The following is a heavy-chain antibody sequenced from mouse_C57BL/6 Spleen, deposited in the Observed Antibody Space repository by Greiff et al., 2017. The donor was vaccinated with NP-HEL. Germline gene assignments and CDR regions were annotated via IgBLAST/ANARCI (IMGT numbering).Heavy chain of an antibody. V-gene: IGHV1-4*01. D-gene: IGHD2-3*01. CDR3: ARSDDDDY. CDR1: GYTFTSYT. J-gene: IGHJ2*01. CDR2: INPSSGYT. Sequence: QVQLKESGAELARPGASVKMSCKASGYTFTSYTMHWVKQRPGQGLEWIGYINPSSGYTKYNQKFKDKATLTADKSSSTAYMQRSSLTSEDSAVYYCARSDDDDYWGQGTTLTVS.